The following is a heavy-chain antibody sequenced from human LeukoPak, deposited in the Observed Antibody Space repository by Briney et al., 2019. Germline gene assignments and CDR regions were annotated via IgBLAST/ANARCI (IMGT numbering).Heavy chain of an antibody. CDR1: GGSISSSSYY. J-gene: IGHJ5*02. V-gene: IGHV4-39*01. CDR2: IYYSGST. Sequence: PSDTLSLTCTVSGGSISSSSYYWGWIRQPPGKGLEWIGSIYYSGSTYYNPSLKSRVTISVDTSKNQFSLKLSSVTAADTAVYYCARHLRVDWSRPLFDPWGQGTLVTVSS. CDR3: ARHLRVDWSRPLFDP. D-gene: IGHD3-9*01.